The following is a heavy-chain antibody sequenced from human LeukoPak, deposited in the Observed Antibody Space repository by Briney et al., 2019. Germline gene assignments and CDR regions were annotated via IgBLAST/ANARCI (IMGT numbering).Heavy chain of an antibody. Sequence: GRSLRLSCAASRFTFSSYAMHWVRQAPGKGLEWVSFISYDGSDKSYADSVKGRFTISRDNAKNSLYLQMNSLRAEDTAVYYCARDGPLGMVRGVINYWGQGTLVTVSS. CDR3: ARDGPLGMVRGVINY. CDR1: RFTFSSYA. V-gene: IGHV3-30-3*01. CDR2: ISYDGSDK. J-gene: IGHJ4*02. D-gene: IGHD3-10*01.